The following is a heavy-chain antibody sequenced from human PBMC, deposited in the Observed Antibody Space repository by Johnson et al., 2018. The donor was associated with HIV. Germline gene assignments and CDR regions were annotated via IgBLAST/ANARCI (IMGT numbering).Heavy chain of an antibody. V-gene: IGHV3-30*04. CDR1: GFTFSSYA. D-gene: IGHD6-13*01. CDR2: ISYDGSNK. Sequence: QVQLVESGGGVVQPGRSLRLSCAASGFTFSSYAMHWVRQAPDKGLEWVAVISYDGSNKYYADSVKGRFTISRDNSKNTLYLQMNSLRAEDTAVYYCARVGYSSSWYLGAFDIWGQGTMVTVSS. CDR3: ARVGYSSSWYLGAFDI. J-gene: IGHJ3*02.